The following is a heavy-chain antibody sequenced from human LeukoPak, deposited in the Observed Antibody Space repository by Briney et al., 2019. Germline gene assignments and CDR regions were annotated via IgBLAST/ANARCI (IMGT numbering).Heavy chain of an antibody. D-gene: IGHD3-22*01. CDR2: IYPGDSDT. CDR1: GYSSTSYW. CDR3: ARQEWGRYYDSSGYHYKESSFDY. J-gene: IGHJ4*02. Sequence: GESLKISCKGSGYSSTSYWIGWVRQMPGKGLEWMGIIYPGDSDTRYSPSFQGQVTISADKSISTAYLQWSSLKASDTAMYYCARQEWGRYYDSSGYHYKESSFDYWGQGTLVTVSS. V-gene: IGHV5-51*01.